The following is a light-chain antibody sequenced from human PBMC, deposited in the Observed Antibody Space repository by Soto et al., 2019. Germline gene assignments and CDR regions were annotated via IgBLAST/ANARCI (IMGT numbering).Light chain of an antibody. V-gene: IGKV1-5*01. CDR1: QSISSW. Sequence: DIQMTQSPSTLSASVGDRVTITCRASQSISSWLAWYQQKPGKAPKLLIYDASSLESGVPSRFSGSGSGTEFNLTISGLQTEDFATYYCQQAKSFHRSFGQGTKVDIK. CDR3: QQAKSFHRS. J-gene: IGKJ1*01. CDR2: DAS.